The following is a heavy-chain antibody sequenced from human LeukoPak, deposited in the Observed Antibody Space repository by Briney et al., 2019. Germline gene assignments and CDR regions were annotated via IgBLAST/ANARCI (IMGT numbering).Heavy chain of an antibody. Sequence: GASVKVSCKVSGYTLTELSMHWVRQAPGKGLEWMGGFDPEDGETIYAQKFQGRVTMTEDTSTDTAYMELSSLRSEDTAVCYCAAVKTYYYDTSGYYFPLNAFDIWGQGTMVTVSS. D-gene: IGHD3-22*01. CDR2: FDPEDGET. CDR3: AAVKTYYYDTSGYYFPLNAFDI. J-gene: IGHJ3*02. CDR1: GYTLTELS. V-gene: IGHV1-24*01.